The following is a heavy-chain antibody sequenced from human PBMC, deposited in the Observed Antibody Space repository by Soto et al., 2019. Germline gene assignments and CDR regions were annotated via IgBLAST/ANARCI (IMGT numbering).Heavy chain of an antibody. CDR3: ARGDDAFFYYGLDV. CDR2: IYDTGISGYTPST. D-gene: IGHD1-1*01. V-gene: IGHV4-59*01. CDR1: GGSITSSY. Sequence: SETLSLTCTASGGSITSSYWSWIRRPPGKGLEWIAYIYDTGISGYTPSTSYNPSLKSRVTMTVETSKSQFFLKLTSVTAADTAVYYCARGDDAFFYYGLDVWARGITVTVS. J-gene: IGHJ6*02.